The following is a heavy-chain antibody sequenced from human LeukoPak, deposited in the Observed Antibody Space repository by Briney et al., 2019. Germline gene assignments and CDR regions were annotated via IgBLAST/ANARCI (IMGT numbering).Heavy chain of an antibody. CDR2: ISSGSTYT. D-gene: IGHD5-12*01. Sequence: GGSLRLSCAASGFTFGDYYMTWIRQAPGKGLEWVSSISSGSTYTNYADSVKGRFTISRDNAKNSLYLQMNSLRVEDTAVYYCARNGYSGYDRLNWFDPWGQGTLVTVSS. J-gene: IGHJ5*02. CDR3: ARNGYSGYDRLNWFDP. V-gene: IGHV3-11*03. CDR1: GFTFGDYY.